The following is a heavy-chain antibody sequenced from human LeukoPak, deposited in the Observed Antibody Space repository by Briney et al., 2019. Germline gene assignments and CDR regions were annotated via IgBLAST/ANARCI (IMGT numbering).Heavy chain of an antibody. CDR1: GFTASSNH. CDR2: IYSDCST. D-gene: IGHD3-3*01. CDR3: ARDSSLEWLPGSFDY. V-gene: IGHV3-53*05. J-gene: IGHJ4*02. Sequence: PGGSLRLTCASSGFTASSNHMSGVRPAPGKGLEWGSVIYSDCSTYYADSVKGRFTISRDNSKNTLYLQMNSLRAEDTAVYYCARDSSLEWLPGSFDYWGQGTLVTVFS.